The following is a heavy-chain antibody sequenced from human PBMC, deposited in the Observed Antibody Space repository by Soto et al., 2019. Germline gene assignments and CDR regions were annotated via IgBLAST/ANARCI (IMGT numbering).Heavy chain of an antibody. V-gene: IGHV1-69*13. J-gene: IGHJ4*02. D-gene: IGHD3-22*01. CDR3: VGYYYDTRGYYFDY. CDR1: GGTFISYA. CDR2: IIPIFSTV. Sequence: SVKVSCKAAGGTFISYAISWLLESPGQVLEWMGGIIPIFSTVNYVQKFQGRVTITADESTSTAYMELSSLRSEDTAVYYCVGYYYDTRGYYFDYWGQGTLVTVSS.